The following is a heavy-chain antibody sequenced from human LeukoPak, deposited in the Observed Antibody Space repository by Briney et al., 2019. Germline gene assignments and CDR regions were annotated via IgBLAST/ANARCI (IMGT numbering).Heavy chain of an antibody. CDR3: AKDYGPWVAATRFDY. CDR2: ISASGGST. V-gene: IGHV3-23*01. CDR1: GFTFSSYG. Sequence: GGSLRLSCAASGFTFSSYGMSWVRQVPGKGLEWVSGISASGGSTYYADSVKGRFTISRDNSKNTLYLQMNSLRAEDTAVYYCAKDYGPWVAATRFDYWGQGTLVTVSS. D-gene: IGHD2-15*01. J-gene: IGHJ4*02.